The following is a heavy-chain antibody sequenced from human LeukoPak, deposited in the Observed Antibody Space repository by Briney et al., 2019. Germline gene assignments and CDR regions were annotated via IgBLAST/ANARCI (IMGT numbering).Heavy chain of an antibody. V-gene: IGHV4-34*01. CDR2: INHSGST. Sequence: SETLSLTCAVYGGSFSGYYWSWIRQPPGKGLEWIGEINHSGSTNYNPSLKSRVTISVDTSKNQFSLKLSSVTAADTAVYYCARGRRSDIVVVPAAMRWFDYWGQGTLVTASS. CDR1: GGSFSGYY. D-gene: IGHD2-2*01. J-gene: IGHJ4*02. CDR3: ARGRRSDIVVVPAAMRWFDY.